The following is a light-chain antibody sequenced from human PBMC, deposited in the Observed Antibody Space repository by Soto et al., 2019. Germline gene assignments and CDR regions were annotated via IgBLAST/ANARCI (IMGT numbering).Light chain of an antibody. Sequence: QSVLTQPPSVSGSPGQSVTISCTGTISDVAGYNYVSWYQHHPGKAPKLLISDVTKRPSWVPDRFSGSKSGSTASLTISDLQAEDEADYYCSSYADSNNLVFGGGTKLTVL. V-gene: IGLV2-11*01. CDR1: ISDVAGYNY. J-gene: IGLJ2*01. CDR3: SSYADSNNLV. CDR2: DVT.